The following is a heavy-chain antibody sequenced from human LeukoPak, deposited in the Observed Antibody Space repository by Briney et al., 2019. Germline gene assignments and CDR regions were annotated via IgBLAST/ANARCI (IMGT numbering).Heavy chain of an antibody. J-gene: IGHJ4*02. CDR3: ARILRVSGTNRIDY. CDR1: GFTYSNYW. CDR2: ISEDGNRK. Sequence: GGSLRLSCAASGFTYSNYWMTWVRQAPGKGLEWVANISEDGNRKHYVDSVKGRFTVSRDNAKNSLFLQMNSLRVEDTAVYYCARILRVSGTNRIDYWGQGTLVTVSS. D-gene: IGHD3-16*02. V-gene: IGHV3-7*01.